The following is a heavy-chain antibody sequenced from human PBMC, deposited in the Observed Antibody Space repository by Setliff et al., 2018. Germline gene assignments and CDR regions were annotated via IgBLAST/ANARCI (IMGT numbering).Heavy chain of an antibody. J-gene: IGHJ5*02. V-gene: IGHV7-4-1*02. D-gene: IGHD3-3*01. CDR2: IHTNTGNP. CDR1: GYTFTSYA. CDR3: ARGSVTIFGVVLSNWFDP. Sequence: ASVKVSCKASGYTFTSYAMNWVRQAPGQGLEWMGWIHTNTGNPTYAQAFTGRFVFSLDTSVSTAYLQISSLKAEDTAVYYCARGSVTIFGVVLSNWFDPWGQGTLVTVSS.